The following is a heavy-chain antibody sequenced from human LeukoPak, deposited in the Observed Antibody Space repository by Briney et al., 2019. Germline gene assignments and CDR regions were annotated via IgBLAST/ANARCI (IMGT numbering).Heavy chain of an antibody. CDR2: IYYSGST. CDR1: GGSICSSSYY. V-gene: IGHV4-39*01. D-gene: IGHD6-19*01. CDR3: AGLVGVAVAGTGGGDFDY. Sequence: SETLSLTCTVSGGSICSSSYYWGWIRQPPGKGLEWIGSIYYSGSTYYNPSLKSRVTISVDTSKNQFSLKLSSVTAADTAVYYCAGLVGVAVAGTGGGDFDYWGQGTLVTVSS. J-gene: IGHJ4*02.